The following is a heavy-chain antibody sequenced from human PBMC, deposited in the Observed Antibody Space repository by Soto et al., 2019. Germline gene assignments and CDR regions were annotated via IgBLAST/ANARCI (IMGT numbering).Heavy chain of an antibody. CDR1: GDSVSSNSAA. CDR2: TYYRSKWYN. J-gene: IGHJ3*02. Sequence: PSQTLSLTCAISGDSVSSNSAAWNWIRQSPSRGLEWLGRTYYRSKWYNDYAVSVKSRITINPDTSKNQFSLQLNSVTPEDTAVYYCARDSSPANDLADAFDIWGQGTMVTVSS. V-gene: IGHV6-1*01. D-gene: IGHD2-2*01. CDR3: ARDSSPANDLADAFDI.